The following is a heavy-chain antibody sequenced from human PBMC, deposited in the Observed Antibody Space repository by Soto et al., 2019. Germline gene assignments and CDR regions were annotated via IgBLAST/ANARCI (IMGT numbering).Heavy chain of an antibody. CDR1: GYTLSNYG. CDR2: ISLYSDGT. Sequence: ASVKVSFKTSGYTLSNYGITWVRQAPGQPLEWLGWISLYSDGTNYAQKFQGRVSMTTDTSTTTAYMELRSLRSDDTAVYYCARVVPGAEAWFGPWGQGTLVTVSS. V-gene: IGHV1-18*01. CDR3: ARVVPGAEAWFGP. D-gene: IGHD2-2*01. J-gene: IGHJ5*02.